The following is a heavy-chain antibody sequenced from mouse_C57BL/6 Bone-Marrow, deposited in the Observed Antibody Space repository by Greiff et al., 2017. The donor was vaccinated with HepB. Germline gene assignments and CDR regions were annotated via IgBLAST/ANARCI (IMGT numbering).Heavy chain of an antibody. CDR2: SRNKANDYTT. Sequence: EVQVVESGGGLVQSGRSLRLSCATSGFTFSDFYMEWVRQAPGKGLEWIAASRNKANDYTTEYSASVKGRFIVSRDTSQSILYLQMNALRAEDTAIYYCARDADRYYPFDYWGQGTTLTVSS. CDR1: GFTFSDFY. V-gene: IGHV7-1*01. J-gene: IGHJ2*01. D-gene: IGHD1-1*02. CDR3: ARDADRYYPFDY.